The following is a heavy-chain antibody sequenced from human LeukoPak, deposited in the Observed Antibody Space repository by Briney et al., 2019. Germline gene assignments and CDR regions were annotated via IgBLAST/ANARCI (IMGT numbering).Heavy chain of an antibody. CDR3: ARDRYSSSAHHDY. CDR1: GFTLGSHD. V-gene: IGHV3-13*01. D-gene: IGHD6-6*01. CDR2: VSSGFHA. Sequence: PGGSLRLSCTASGFTLGSHDMHWVRQIPGQGLEWVAAVSSGFHAFFADSVQGRFTVSREDARNSLYLQMNSLRAGDTAVYYCARDRYSSSAHHDYWGQGTLVTVSS. J-gene: IGHJ4*02.